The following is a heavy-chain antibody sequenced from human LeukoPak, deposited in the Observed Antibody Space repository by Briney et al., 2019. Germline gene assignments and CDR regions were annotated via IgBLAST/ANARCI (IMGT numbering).Heavy chain of an antibody. V-gene: IGHV4-59*08. J-gene: IGHJ6*02. Sequence: SETLSLTCTVSGGFISSYYWYWIRQAPGKGLEWIGYIYYSGSTAYNPSHKRRVTILVDTSTNQLSLKLPSGTAADTAVYYCARRGAARRYDGLDVWGQGTTVTVSS. CDR2: IYYSGST. D-gene: IGHD6-6*01. CDR3: ARRGAARRYDGLDV. CDR1: GGFISSYY.